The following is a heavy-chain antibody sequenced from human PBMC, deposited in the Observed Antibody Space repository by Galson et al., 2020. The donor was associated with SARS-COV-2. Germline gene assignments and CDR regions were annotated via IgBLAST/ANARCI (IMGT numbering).Heavy chain of an antibody. CDR2: IYSDGNT. Sequence: TGGSLSLTCAASGFTVSSKYNTWVRQAPAKGLEWVSLIYSDGNTYYADSVKGRFTISRHSSENTLYLQMNSLRAEDTAVYYCARSGRNYYENTGYFAFDGWGQGSLGTVAS. CDR3: ARSGRNYYENTGYFAFDG. V-gene: IGHV3-53*04. J-gene: IGHJ4*02. D-gene: IGHD3-9*01. CDR1: GFTVSSKY.